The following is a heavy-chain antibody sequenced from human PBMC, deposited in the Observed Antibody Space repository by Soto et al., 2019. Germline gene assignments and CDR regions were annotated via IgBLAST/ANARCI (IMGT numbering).Heavy chain of an antibody. CDR1: GFTFTSSA. J-gene: IGHJ6*02. CDR2: IVVGSGNT. Sequence: SVKVSCKASGFTFTSSAVQWVRQARGQRLEWIGWIVVGSGNTNYAQKFQERVTITRDMSTSTAYMELSSLRSEDTAVYYCAAPTPAGYYGMDVWGQGTTVTVPS. V-gene: IGHV1-58*01. CDR3: AAPTPAGYYGMDV.